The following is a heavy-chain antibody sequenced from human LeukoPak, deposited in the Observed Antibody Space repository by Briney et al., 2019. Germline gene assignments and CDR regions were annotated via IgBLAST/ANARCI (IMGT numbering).Heavy chain of an antibody. V-gene: IGHV3-30*19. CDR2: VSFDGSRE. Sequence: GGSLRLSCAASGFTFSSYGMHWVRQAPGKGLEWVAVVSFDGSREYLADSVKHRFTISRDNSKNTLYLQMNSLTVEDTAFYYCARGYCATANCPPHATWGQGTLVTVSS. J-gene: IGHJ5*02. D-gene: IGHD2-8*01. CDR3: ARGYCATANCPPHAT. CDR1: GFTFSSYG.